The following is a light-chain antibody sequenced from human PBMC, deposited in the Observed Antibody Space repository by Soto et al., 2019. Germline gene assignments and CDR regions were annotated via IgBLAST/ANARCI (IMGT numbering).Light chain of an antibody. J-gene: IGKJ4*01. V-gene: IGKV1-9*01. Sequence: IQLTQSPSSLSASVGDRVTITWRASQGISSYLAWYQQKPGKAPKLLIYAASTLQSGVPSRLRGSGYGTDLTITISSMQHEDFETYYCQQLNSYPLTFGGGTKVDIK. CDR2: AAS. CDR3: QQLNSYPLT. CDR1: QGISSY.